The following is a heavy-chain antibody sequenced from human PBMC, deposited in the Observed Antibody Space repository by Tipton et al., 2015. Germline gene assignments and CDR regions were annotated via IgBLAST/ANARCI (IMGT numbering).Heavy chain of an antibody. CDR1: GFTFSHYW. Sequence: SLRLSCAASGFTFSHYWMSWVRQAPGKGLEWLGQTNEGGTEKHFVDSVRGQFTISRDNARNSVYLQMNSLRAEDTADYYCARDAPGTTFDYWGQGTLVTVSA. D-gene: IGHD1-1*01. CDR3: ARDAPGTTFDY. V-gene: IGHV3-7*01. CDR2: TNEGGTEK. J-gene: IGHJ4*02.